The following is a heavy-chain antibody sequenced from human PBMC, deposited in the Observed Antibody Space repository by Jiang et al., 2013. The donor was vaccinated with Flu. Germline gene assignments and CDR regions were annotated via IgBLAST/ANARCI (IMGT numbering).Heavy chain of an antibody. CDR2: INPRNGYT. J-gene: IGHJ4*02. CDR1: GYTFTGHF. Sequence: SVKVSCQASGYTFTGHFIHWVRRAPGQGLEWMGRINPRNGYTNYAQKFQGRVTLTRDTAIDTAYMELTGLKSEDTAVYYCARGNRNDHDHWGQGTLVTVSS. CDR3: ARGNRNDHDH. V-gene: IGHV1-2*06.